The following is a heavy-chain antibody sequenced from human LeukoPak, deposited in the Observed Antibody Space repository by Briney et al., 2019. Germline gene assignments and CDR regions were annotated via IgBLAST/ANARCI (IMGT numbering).Heavy chain of an antibody. CDR1: GFTFSSYA. CDR3: AKDYDSSGWAAFDI. Sequence: PGGSLRLSCVASGFTFSSYAMNWVRQAPGKGLEWVSVVSVSGDTTYFADSVKGRFTISRDNSKNTLYLQMNSLRAEDTAVYYCAKDYDSSGWAAFDIWGQGTMVTVSS. D-gene: IGHD3-22*01. CDR2: VSVSGDTT. J-gene: IGHJ3*02. V-gene: IGHV3-23*01.